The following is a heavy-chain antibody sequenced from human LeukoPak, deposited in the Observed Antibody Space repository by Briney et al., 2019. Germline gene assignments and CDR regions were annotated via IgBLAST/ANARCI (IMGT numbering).Heavy chain of an antibody. Sequence: SETLSLTCAVYGGSFSGYYWSWIRQPPGKGLEWIGEINYSGSTNYNPSLKSRVTISVDTSKNQFSLKLSSVTAADTAVYYCARKFNVLRFLEWATAWFDPWGQGTLVTVSS. CDR1: GGSFSGYY. CDR3: ARKFNVLRFLEWATAWFDP. D-gene: IGHD3-3*01. CDR2: INYSGST. V-gene: IGHV4-34*01. J-gene: IGHJ5*02.